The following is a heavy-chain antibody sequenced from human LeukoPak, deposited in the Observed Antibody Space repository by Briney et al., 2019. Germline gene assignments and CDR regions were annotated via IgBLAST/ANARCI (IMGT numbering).Heavy chain of an antibody. V-gene: IGHV3-43*02. D-gene: IGHD6-19*01. CDR2: ISGDGGST. Sequence: GGTLTLSCAATGFMFHDYAIHWVRQARGQDLYSVSLISGDGGSTFYADSVKGRFTISRDNSKNSLYLQMNSLRSDDTALYYCARESESSGWYDYWGQGTLVTVSS. J-gene: IGHJ4*02. CDR3: ARESESSGWYDY. CDR1: GFMFHDYA.